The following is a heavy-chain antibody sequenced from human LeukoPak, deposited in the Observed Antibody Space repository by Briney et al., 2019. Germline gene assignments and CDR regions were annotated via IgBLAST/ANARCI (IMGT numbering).Heavy chain of an antibody. V-gene: IGHV1-2*02. D-gene: IGHD3-22*01. CDR3: ARDSAVYDSSGSFWHAFDT. Sequence: ASVKVSCKASGYTFTGYYMHWVRQAPGQGLEWMGCINPNSGGTKCAQNYQGRVTLTRDTSISTAYMELSRLRSDDTAVYYCARDSAVYDSSGSFWHAFDTCGQGAMVTVSS. CDR2: INPNSGGT. J-gene: IGHJ3*02. CDR1: GYTFTGYY.